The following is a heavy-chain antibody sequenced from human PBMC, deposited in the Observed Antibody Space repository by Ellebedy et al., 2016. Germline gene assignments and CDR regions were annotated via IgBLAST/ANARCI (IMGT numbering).Heavy chain of an antibody. J-gene: IGHJ4*02. D-gene: IGHD2-2*01. CDR1: GFTFDDYA. Sequence: SLKISXAASGFTFDDYAMHWVRQAPGKGLEWVSGISWNSGSIGYADSVKGRFTISRDNAKNSLYLQMNSLRAEDTALYYCAKSIGRGGVVPAAMFGDYWGQGTLVTVSS. CDR2: ISWNSGSI. CDR3: AKSIGRGGVVPAAMFGDY. V-gene: IGHV3-9*01.